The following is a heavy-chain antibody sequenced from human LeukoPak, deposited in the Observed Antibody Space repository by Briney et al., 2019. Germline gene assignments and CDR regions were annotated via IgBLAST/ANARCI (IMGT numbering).Heavy chain of an antibody. J-gene: IGHJ6*03. CDR2: IYTSGST. V-gene: IGHV4-61*02. CDR1: GGSISSGSYY. D-gene: IGHD3-3*01. CDR3: ARAHYDFWSGHTDYYMDV. Sequence: SQTLSLTCTVSGGSISSGSYYWSWIRQPAGKGLEWIGRIYTSGSTNYNPSLKSRVTISVDTSKNQFSLKLSSVTAADTAVYYCARAHYDFWSGHTDYYMDVWGKGTTVTVSS.